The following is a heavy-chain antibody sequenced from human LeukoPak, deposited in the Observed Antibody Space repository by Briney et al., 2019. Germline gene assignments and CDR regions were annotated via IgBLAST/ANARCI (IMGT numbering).Heavy chain of an antibody. J-gene: IGHJ4*02. D-gene: IGHD2-2*02. CDR3: AKSVPLGIVVVPAAIRPLDY. V-gene: IGHV3-23*01. CDR1: GFTFSSYA. Sequence: GGSLRLSCAASGFTFSSYAMSWVRQAPGKGLEWVSAISGSGGSTYYADSVKGRFTISRDNSKNTLYLQMNSLRAEDTAVYYCAKSVPLGIVVVPAAIRPLDYWGQGTLVTVSS. CDR2: ISGSGGST.